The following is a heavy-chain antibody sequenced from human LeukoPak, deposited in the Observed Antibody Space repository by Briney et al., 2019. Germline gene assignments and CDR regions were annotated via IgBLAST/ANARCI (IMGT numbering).Heavy chain of an antibody. CDR3: ARGYYSDTSGYYSLAEA. J-gene: IGHJ5*02. V-gene: IGHV4-59*11. CDR1: GGSITNHY. CDR2: IYYSGST. Sequence: SETLSLTCTVSGGSITNHYYNWIRQPPGKGLEWIGYIYYSGSTNYNPSLKSRVTISLDTSKNQFPLRLSSVTAADTAMYYCARGYYSDTSGYYSLAEAWGQGTLVTVSS. D-gene: IGHD3-22*01.